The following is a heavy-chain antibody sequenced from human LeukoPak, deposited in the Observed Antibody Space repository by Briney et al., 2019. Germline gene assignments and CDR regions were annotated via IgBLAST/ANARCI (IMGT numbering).Heavy chain of an antibody. D-gene: IGHD4-11*01. CDR2: IYYSGRT. Sequence: SSETLSLTCTVSGGSISDYYWNWMRQPPGKGLEWIGYIYYSGRTNYNPSLKSRVSISVDTSKNQFSLKLSSVTAADTAVYYCATCPGYSDYNNGDAFDIWGQGTMVTVSS. J-gene: IGHJ3*02. CDR3: ATCPGYSDYNNGDAFDI. V-gene: IGHV4-59*01. CDR1: GGSISDYY.